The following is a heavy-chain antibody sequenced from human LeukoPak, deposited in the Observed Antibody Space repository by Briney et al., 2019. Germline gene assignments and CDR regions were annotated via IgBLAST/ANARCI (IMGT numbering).Heavy chain of an antibody. V-gene: IGHV3-49*04. CDR2: IRSRAYAATT. CDR3: ARGGDFGVPAPLGIDAFDF. J-gene: IGHJ3*01. D-gene: IGHD2-2*01. CDR1: GFSFRDYA. Sequence: GGSLRLSCTTSGFSFRDYAFSWVRQAPGKGLEWVGFIRSRAYAATTEYAASVKGRFTISRDDSRSIAYLQMSSLKIEDTAVYYCARGGDFGVPAPLGIDAFDFWGQGTMVTVSS.